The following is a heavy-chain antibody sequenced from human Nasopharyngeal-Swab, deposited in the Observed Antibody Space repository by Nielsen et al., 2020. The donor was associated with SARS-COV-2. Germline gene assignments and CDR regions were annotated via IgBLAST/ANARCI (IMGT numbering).Heavy chain of an antibody. V-gene: IGHV3-30-3*01. CDR3: ARSQEGGYYDFWSGYYTPFDY. J-gene: IGHJ4*02. D-gene: IGHD3-3*01. Sequence: SLKISCAASGFTFSSYAMHWVRQAPGKGLEWVAVISYGGSNKYYADSVKGRFTISRDNSKNTLYLQMNSLRAEDTAVYYCARSQEGGYYDFWSGYYTPFDYWGQGTLVTVSS. CDR2: ISYGGSNK. CDR1: GFTFSSYA.